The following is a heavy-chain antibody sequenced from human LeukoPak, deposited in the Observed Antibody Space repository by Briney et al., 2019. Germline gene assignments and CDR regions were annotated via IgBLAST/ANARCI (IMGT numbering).Heavy chain of an antibody. CDR3: ARALWFGELLF. CDR2: IYYSGST. CDR1: GGAISSYY. J-gene: IGHJ4*02. D-gene: IGHD3-10*01. V-gene: IGHV4-59*01. Sequence: SETLSLTCPVSGGAISSYYWSWVRPPPGKGLEWIGYIYYSGSTNYNPSLKSRATISVDTSKNQFSLKLSSVTAADTAVYYCARALWFGELLFWGQGTLVTVSS.